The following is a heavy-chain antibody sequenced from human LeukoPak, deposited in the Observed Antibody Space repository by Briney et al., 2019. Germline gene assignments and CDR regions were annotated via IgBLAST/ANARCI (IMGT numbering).Heavy chain of an antibody. CDR2: IIPIFGTA. Sequence: SVKVSCKASGGTFSSYAISWVRQAPGQGLEWMGGIIPIFGTANYAQKFQGRVTITADESTSTAYMELSSLRSEDTAVYYCARSRNIGISNVMGWYFDLWGRGTLVTVSS. D-gene: IGHD2-8*01. CDR3: ARSRNIGISNVMGWYFDL. J-gene: IGHJ2*01. CDR1: GGTFSSYA. V-gene: IGHV1-69*13.